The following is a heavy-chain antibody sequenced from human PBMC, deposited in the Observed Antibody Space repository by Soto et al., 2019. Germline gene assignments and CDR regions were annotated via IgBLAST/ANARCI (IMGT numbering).Heavy chain of an antibody. V-gene: IGHV3-30*14. CDR1: GFTLSSYT. CDR2: ISGDGRNK. Sequence: PGGSLRLSCAAYGFTLSSYTMHWVRQAPGKGLEWVAVISGDGRNKWYPESVKDRFTISRDNSKNMLYLQMNSLRPEETAVYYCARDQSAKFWIGYPTGWLDPWGQGAQVTVSS. J-gene: IGHJ5*02. D-gene: IGHD3-3*01. CDR3: ARDQSAKFWIGYPTGWLDP.